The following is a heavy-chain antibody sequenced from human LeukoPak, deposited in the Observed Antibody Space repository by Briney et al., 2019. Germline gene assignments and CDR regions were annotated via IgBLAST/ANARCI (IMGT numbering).Heavy chain of an antibody. V-gene: IGHV3-74*01. D-gene: IGHD3-10*01. CDR1: GFTFTDYW. Sequence: PGGSLRLSCAASGFTFTDYWMHGVRQAPGKGLVWVSRINTDGTSTKYAESVKGRITISRDHAKNTVYLQMNSLRAEDTAVYYCARARYSYTGLIHYWGQGTLVTVSS. J-gene: IGHJ4*02. CDR2: INTDGTST. CDR3: ARARYSYTGLIHY.